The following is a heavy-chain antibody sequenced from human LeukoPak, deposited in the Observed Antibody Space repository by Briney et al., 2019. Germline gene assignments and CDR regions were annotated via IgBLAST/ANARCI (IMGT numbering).Heavy chain of an antibody. V-gene: IGHV3-23*01. J-gene: IGHJ4*02. Sequence: GGSLRLSCAPPGFTFRKYAMSSVPHAPGKGLEWVSDTSDSGGCTYYSDSVNSRCTISIDNSKNTLFLQINCLRAEDTAGYYCAKGVRECSSSSCHSGRWGQGGLVSDCS. CDR2: TSDSGGCT. CDR3: AKGVRECSSSSCHSGR. D-gene: IGHD2-2*01. CDR1: GFTFRKYA.